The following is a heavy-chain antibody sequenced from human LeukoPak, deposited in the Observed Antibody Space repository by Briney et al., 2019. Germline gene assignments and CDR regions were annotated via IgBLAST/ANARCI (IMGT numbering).Heavy chain of an antibody. CDR2: IIPILGIA. V-gene: IGHV1-69*04. J-gene: IGHJ5*02. CDR3: ARVIRYCSSTSCSPNWFDP. Sequence: ASVKVSCKASGGTFSNYAISWVRQAPGQGLEWMGRIIPILGIANYAQKFQGRVTITADKSTSTAYMDLSSLRSEDTAVYYCARVIRYCSSTSCSPNWFDPWGQGTLVTVSS. CDR1: GGTFSNYA. D-gene: IGHD2-2*01.